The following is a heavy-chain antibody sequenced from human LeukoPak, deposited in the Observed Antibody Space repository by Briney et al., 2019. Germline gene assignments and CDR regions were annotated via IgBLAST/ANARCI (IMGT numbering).Heavy chain of an antibody. CDR2: ININTGNP. CDR3: ARGIGIGVVLMVHGNMDV. CDR1: GYTFTSYG. V-gene: IGHV7-4-1*02. J-gene: IGHJ6*03. D-gene: IGHD2-8*01. Sequence: ASVKVSCKASGYTFTSYGISWVRQAPGQGLEWMGWININTGNPTYAQGFTGRFVFSLDTSVSTAYLQISSLKAEDTAVYYCARGIGIGVVLMVHGNMDVWGKGTTVTVSS.